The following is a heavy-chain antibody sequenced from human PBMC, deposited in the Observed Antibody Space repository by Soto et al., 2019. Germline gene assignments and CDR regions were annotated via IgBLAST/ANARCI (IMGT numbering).Heavy chain of an antibody. D-gene: IGHD3-10*01. CDR1: GGSISSGGYS. CDR2: IYHSGST. J-gene: IGHJ4*02. CDR3: ARGDYYGSGSYYSY. Sequence: QLQLQESGSGLVKPSQTLSLTCAVSGGSISSGGYSWSWIRQPPGKGLEWIGYIYHSGSTYYNPSRKSRVTISVDRSKNQFSLKLSSVTAADTAVYYCARGDYYGSGSYYSYWGQGTLVTVSS. V-gene: IGHV4-30-2*01.